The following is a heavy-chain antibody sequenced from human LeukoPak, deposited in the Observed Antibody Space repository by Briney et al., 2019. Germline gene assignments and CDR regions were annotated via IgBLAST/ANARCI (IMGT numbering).Heavy chain of an antibody. CDR2: IKQDGSEK. D-gene: IGHD6-19*01. CDR1: GFTFSSYW. Sequence: GGSLRLSCAASGFTFSSYWMSWVRQAPGKGLEWVANIKQDGSEKYYVDSVKGRFTISRDNSRKKLYLRLNSLRAEDTAIYYCAKFSIGSGWALDSWGQGTLVTVSS. V-gene: IGHV3-7*03. J-gene: IGHJ4*02. CDR3: AKFSIGSGWALDS.